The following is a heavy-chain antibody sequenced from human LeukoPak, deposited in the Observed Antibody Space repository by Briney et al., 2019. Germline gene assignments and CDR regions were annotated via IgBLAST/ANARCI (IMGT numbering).Heavy chain of an antibody. D-gene: IGHD3-3*01. Sequence: SETLSLTCAVYGGSFSGYYWSWIRQPPGKGLEWIGEINHSGSTNYNPSLKSRVTISVDTSKNQFSLKLSSVTAADTAVYYCARGMGTGRFLEWPRYFDYWGQGTLVTVSS. CDR2: INHSGST. CDR1: GGSFSGYY. V-gene: IGHV4-34*01. J-gene: IGHJ4*02. CDR3: ARGMGTGRFLEWPRYFDY.